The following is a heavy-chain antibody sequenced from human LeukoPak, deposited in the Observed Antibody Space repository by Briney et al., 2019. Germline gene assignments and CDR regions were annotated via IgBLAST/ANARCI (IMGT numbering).Heavy chain of an antibody. CDR3: AKVARYYGSGSQFDY. CDR1: GFTFSSYA. Sequence: GGSLRLSCAASGFTFSSYAMSWVRQAPGKGLEWVSAISGSGGSTYYADSVKGWFTISRDNSKNTLYLQMNSLRAEDTAVYYCAKVARYYGSGSQFDYWGQGTLVTVSS. CDR2: ISGSGGST. V-gene: IGHV3-23*01. J-gene: IGHJ4*02. D-gene: IGHD3-10*01.